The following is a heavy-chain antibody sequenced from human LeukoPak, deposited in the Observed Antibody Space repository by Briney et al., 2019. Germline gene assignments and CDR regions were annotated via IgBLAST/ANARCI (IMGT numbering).Heavy chain of an antibody. V-gene: IGHV4-4*07. CDR3: ARVRGGSSAGSYYYHYMDV. CDR2: IYTSGST. Sequence: PSETLSLTCTVSGGSISTYYWSWLRQPAGKGLEWIGRIYTSGSTNYNPSLKSRVTMSVDTSKNQFSLKLSSVTAADTAVYYCARVRGGSSAGSYYYHYMDVWGKGTTVTISS. CDR1: GGSISTYY. J-gene: IGHJ6*03. D-gene: IGHD1-26*01.